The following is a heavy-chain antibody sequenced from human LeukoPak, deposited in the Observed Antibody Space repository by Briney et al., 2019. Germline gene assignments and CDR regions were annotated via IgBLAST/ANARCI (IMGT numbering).Heavy chain of an antibody. J-gene: IGHJ6*02. Sequence: GGSLRLSCAASGFTFSSYGMHWVRQAPGKGLEWVAFIRYDGSNKYYADSVKGRFTISRDNSKNTLYLQMNSLRAEDTAVYYCASAITPLVVPFSYYYYGMDVWGQGTTVTVS. D-gene: IGHD2-2*01. V-gene: IGHV3-30*02. CDR3: ASAITPLVVPFSYYYYGMDV. CDR1: GFTFSSYG. CDR2: IRYDGSNK.